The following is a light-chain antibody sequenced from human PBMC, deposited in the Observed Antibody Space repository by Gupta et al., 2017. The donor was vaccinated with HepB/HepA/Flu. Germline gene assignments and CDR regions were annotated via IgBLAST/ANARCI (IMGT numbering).Light chain of an antibody. V-gene: IGLV2-14*01. CDR2: DVS. CDR3: ISFTSTGILVV. Sequence: QSALTQPASVSGSPGPSITVSCTGSSGDVGGYDSVSWYRQHPGKAPQLLIYDVSNRPSGISNRFSGSKSGTTASLTISGLQAEDEADYYCISFTSTGILVVFGGGTKLTVL. J-gene: IGLJ2*01. CDR1: SGDVGGYDS.